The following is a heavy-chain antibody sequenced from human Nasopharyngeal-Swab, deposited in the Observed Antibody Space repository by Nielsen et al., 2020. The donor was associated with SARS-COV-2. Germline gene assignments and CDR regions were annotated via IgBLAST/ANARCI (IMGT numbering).Heavy chain of an antibody. Sequence: GESLKISCAASGFTFSSYSINWVRQAPGKGLAWVSSLNSASNCIFYADSVKGRFTVSRDNAYNSLYLQMNSLRAEDTAVYYCARDVGTDVATTDSDAFDIWGQGTVVTVSS. J-gene: IGHJ3*02. V-gene: IGHV3-21*01. CDR3: ARDVGTDVATTDSDAFDI. CDR1: GFTFSSYS. D-gene: IGHD5-12*01. CDR2: LNSASNCI.